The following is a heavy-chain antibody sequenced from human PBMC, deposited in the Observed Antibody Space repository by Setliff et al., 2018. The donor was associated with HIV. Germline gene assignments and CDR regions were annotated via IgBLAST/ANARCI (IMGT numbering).Heavy chain of an antibody. D-gene: IGHD3-9*01. CDR3: ARDPPQYLDFLFDPQPFNV. CDR1: SGYMSGHF. CDR2: IYLGETT. V-gene: IGHV4-59*11. J-gene: IGHJ3*01. Sequence: TSETLSLTCTVSSGYMSGHFWTWIRQTPGEGLEWIGNIYLGETTNYNPSLKSRATISLDTSKRQFSLHLTSVTAADTAIYYCARDPPQYLDFLFDPQPFNVWGHGTMVTVSS.